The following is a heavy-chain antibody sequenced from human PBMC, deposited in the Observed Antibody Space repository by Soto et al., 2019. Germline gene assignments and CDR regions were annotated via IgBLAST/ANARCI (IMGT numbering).Heavy chain of an antibody. CDR2: ITVGSSHI. CDR3: SRSPEVGVRGAY. Sequence: GGSLRLSCTGSGFPFSAYNINWVRQAPGRGLEWVSSITVGSSHIYQPNSMKGRFTISRDDAKNSVYLQIDSLRDEDTALYYCSRSPEVGVRGAYWGQGTLVTVSS. J-gene: IGHJ4*02. D-gene: IGHD3-16*01. CDR1: GFPFSAYN. V-gene: IGHV3-21*01.